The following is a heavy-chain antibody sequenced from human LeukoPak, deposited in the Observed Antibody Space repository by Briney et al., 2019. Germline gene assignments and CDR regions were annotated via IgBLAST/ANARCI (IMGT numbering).Heavy chain of an antibody. CDR2: ISAYKGNT. CDR3: ARVYYYYGSGSYPPYYYYYMDV. CDR1: GYTFTSYG. Sequence: ASVKVSCKASGYTFTSYGISWVRQAPGQGLEWMGWISAYKGNTNYAQKFQGRVTMTTDTPTNTAYMELRSLRFDETAVYYCARVYYYYGSGSYPPYYYYYMDVWGKGTTVTVSS. J-gene: IGHJ6*03. D-gene: IGHD3-10*01. V-gene: IGHV1-18*01.